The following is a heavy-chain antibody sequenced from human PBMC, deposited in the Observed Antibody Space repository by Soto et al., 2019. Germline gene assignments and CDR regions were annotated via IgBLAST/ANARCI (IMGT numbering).Heavy chain of an antibody. Sequence: QVQLQESGPGLVKPSQTLSLTCTVSGGSISSGGYYWSWIRQHPGKGLEWIGYIYYSGSTYYNPSLKSRVXXPXAXXKNQFSLTLCPVTDADTAVYSCATIAAARYNWFDPWGQGTLVTVSS. V-gene: IGHV4-31*03. CDR2: IYYSGST. D-gene: IGHD6-13*01. CDR1: GGSISSGGYY. J-gene: IGHJ5*02. CDR3: ATIAAARYNWFDP.